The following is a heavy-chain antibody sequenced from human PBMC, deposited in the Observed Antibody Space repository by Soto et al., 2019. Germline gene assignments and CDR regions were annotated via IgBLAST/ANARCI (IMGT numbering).Heavy chain of an antibody. CDR3: AGSGSYPSDFDY. D-gene: IGHD3-10*01. V-gene: IGHV3-33*01. CDR1: GFTFSSYG. J-gene: IGHJ4*02. Sequence: QVQLVESGGGVVQPGRSLRLSCVASGFTFSSYGMHWVRQAPGKGLEWVAVIWDDGSDKLYADSVKGRFTISRDNSKNTLFLQMNSLRVEDTAVYYCAGSGSYPSDFDYWGQGTLVTVSS. CDR2: IWDDGSDK.